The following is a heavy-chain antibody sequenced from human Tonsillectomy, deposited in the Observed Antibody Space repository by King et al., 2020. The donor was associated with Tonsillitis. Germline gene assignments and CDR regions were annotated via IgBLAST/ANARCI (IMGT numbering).Heavy chain of an antibody. D-gene: IGHD6-19*01. CDR3: ARDILTVAGRHYAYGFDV. Sequence: HVQLVESGGGVVQPGRSLRLSCAASGFIFRAYTMHWVRQAPGKGLEWVAVTSYDGINNYYADSVKGRFTISRDVSEKVLFLQMNSLRAEDTALYYCARDILTVAGRHYAYGFDVWGQGTPVTVSS. CDR1: GFIFRAYT. J-gene: IGHJ6*02. CDR2: TSYDGINN. V-gene: IGHV3-30*04.